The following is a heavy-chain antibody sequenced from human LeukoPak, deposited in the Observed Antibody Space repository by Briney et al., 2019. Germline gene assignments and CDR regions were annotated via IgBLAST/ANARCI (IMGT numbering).Heavy chain of an antibody. CDR1: GYTFISYD. D-gene: IGHD3-16*01. CDR3: VRSLRNSYIDY. CDR2: MNPNSGDT. Sequence: ASVKVSFKASGYTFISYDINWVRQATGQGLEWLGWMNPNSGDTGYAQKFQGRVTMTRNTSIGTAYVELSSLTSEDTAVYYCVRSLRNSYIDYWGQGTLVAASS. V-gene: IGHV1-8*01. J-gene: IGHJ4*02.